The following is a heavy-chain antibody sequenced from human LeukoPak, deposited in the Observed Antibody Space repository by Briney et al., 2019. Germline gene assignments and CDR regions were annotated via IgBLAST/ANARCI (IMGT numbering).Heavy chain of an antibody. Sequence: GGSLRLSCAASGFSFSSYALTWVRQAPGKGLEWVSTISYDGANKYYADSARGRFTFSRDNSKNTVYLQMNSLGAEDTAVYFCAKGSSGNYGGRLDYCGQGTLVTVSP. CDR2: ISYDGANK. J-gene: IGHJ4*02. V-gene: IGHV3-23*01. CDR1: GFSFSSYA. D-gene: IGHD3-10*01. CDR3: AKGSSGNYGGRLDY.